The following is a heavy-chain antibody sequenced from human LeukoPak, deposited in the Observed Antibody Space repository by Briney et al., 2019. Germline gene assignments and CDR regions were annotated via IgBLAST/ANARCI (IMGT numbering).Heavy chain of an antibody. CDR2: IIPILGIA. Sequence: ASVKVSCKASGGTFSSCAISWVRQAPGQGLEWMGRIIPILGIANYAQKFQGRVTITADKSTSTAYMELSSLRSEDTAVYYCARVASFGSGSPYGMDVWGQGTTVTVSS. V-gene: IGHV1-69*04. J-gene: IGHJ6*02. CDR3: ARVASFGSGSPYGMDV. D-gene: IGHD3-10*01. CDR1: GGTFSSCA.